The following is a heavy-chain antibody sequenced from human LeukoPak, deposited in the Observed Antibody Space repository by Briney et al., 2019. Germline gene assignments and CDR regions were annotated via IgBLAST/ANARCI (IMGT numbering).Heavy chain of an antibody. CDR2: ISGSGGST. V-gene: IGHV3-23*01. D-gene: IGHD3-10*01. CDR1: EFTFNIAW. J-gene: IGHJ4*02. Sequence: GGSLRLSCEVSEFTFNIAWMTWVRQAPGKGLEWVSAISGSGGSTYYADSVKGRFTISRDNSKSTLHLQMNSLRVDDTAVYYCAKLLRGTVVPFYDYWGQGTLVTVS. CDR3: AKLLRGTVVPFYDY.